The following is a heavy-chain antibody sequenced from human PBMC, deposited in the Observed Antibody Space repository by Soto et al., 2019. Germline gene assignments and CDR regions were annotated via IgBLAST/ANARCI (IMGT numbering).Heavy chain of an antibody. Sequence: GGSLRLSCAASGFPFNNAWMSWVRQAPGKGLEWVGRIKSKTDGGTTDYAAPVKGRFTISRDDSKNTVYLQMNSLKTEDTAVYYCTTAIVVPRFDPWGQGTLVTVSS. CDR2: IKSKTDGGTT. J-gene: IGHJ5*02. V-gene: IGHV3-15*01. D-gene: IGHD2-2*01. CDR3: TTAIVVPRFDP. CDR1: GFPFNNAW.